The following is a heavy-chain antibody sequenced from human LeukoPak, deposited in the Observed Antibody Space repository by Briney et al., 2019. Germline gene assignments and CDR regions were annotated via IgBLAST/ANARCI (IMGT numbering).Heavy chain of an antibody. V-gene: IGHV3-21*04. CDR2: ISSSSSYI. CDR1: GFTFSSYS. Sequence: PGGSLRLSCAASGFTFSSYSMDWVRQAPGKGLEWVSSISSSSSYIYYADSVKGRFTISRDDSQNTLFLQMNSLNAEDTAVYYCARCLYTSGCYYFDYWGQGTLVTVSS. CDR3: ARCLYTSGCYYFDY. J-gene: IGHJ4*02. D-gene: IGHD6-19*01.